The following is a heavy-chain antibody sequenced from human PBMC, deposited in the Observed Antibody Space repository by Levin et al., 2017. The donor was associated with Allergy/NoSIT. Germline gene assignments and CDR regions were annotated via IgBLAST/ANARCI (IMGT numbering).Heavy chain of an antibody. CDR3: ARFVVTPVSYFYMDV. Sequence: SVKVSCKASGGTFRHYALSWVRQAPGQGFEWMGGIVPVFGSTNYAQKFHGRVTITADESTSTANMELSSLRSDDTAVYYCARFVVTPVSYFYMDVWGKGTTVTVSS. J-gene: IGHJ6*03. V-gene: IGHV1-69*13. CDR1: GGTFRHYA. D-gene: IGHD2-2*01. CDR2: IVPVFGST.